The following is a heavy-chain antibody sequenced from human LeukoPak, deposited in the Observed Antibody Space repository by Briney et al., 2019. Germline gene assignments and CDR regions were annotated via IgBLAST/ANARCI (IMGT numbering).Heavy chain of an antibody. CDR3: ARTWRYQLPRGYFDY. J-gene: IGHJ4*02. V-gene: IGHV4-34*01. CDR2: INHSGST. CDR1: GGSFSGYY. D-gene: IGHD2-2*01. Sequence: SETLSLTCAVYGGSFSGYYWSWIRQPPGKGLEWVGEINHSGSTNYNPSLKSRVTISVDTSKNQFSLKLSSVTAADTAVYYCARTWRYQLPRGYFDYWAREPWSPSPQ.